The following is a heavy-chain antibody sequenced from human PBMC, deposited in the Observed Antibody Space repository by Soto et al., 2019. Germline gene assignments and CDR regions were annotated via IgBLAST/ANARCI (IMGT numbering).Heavy chain of an antibody. CDR1: GFTFSSYW. J-gene: IGHJ6*02. Sequence: GGSLRLSCAASGFTFSSYWMHWVRQAPGKGLVWVSRINSDGSSTSYADSVKDRFTISRDNAKNTLYLQMNSLRAEDTAVYYCARAFQGSSSWGNYYYGMDVWGQGTTVTVSS. V-gene: IGHV3-74*01. D-gene: IGHD6-13*01. CDR2: INSDGSST. CDR3: ARAFQGSSSWGNYYYGMDV.